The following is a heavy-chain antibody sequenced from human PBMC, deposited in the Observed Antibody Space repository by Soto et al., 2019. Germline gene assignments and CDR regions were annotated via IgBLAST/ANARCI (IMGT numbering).Heavy chain of an antibody. CDR3: ARHEILRFLEWLSLSYMDV. J-gene: IGHJ6*03. CDR2: IYYSGST. CDR1: GGSISSSSYY. Sequence: SETLSLTCTVSGGSISSSSYYWGWIRQPPGKGLEWIGSIYYSGSTYYNPSLKSRVTISVDTSKNQFSLKLSSVTAADTAVYYCARHEILRFLEWLSLSYMDVWGKGTTVTVSS. V-gene: IGHV4-39*01. D-gene: IGHD3-3*01.